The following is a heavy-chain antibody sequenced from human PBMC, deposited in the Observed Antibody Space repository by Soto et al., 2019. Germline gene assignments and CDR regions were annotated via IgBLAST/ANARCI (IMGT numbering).Heavy chain of an antibody. CDR1: GFTFRSYD. CDR3: ARVPTASGSYGNAAFDI. D-gene: IGHD1-26*01. Sequence: EVQLVESGGGLVQPGGSLRLSCAASGFTFRSYDMHWVRQATGKGLEWVSAIGTAGDTYYPGSVKGRFTISRENAKNSLYLQMNSLRAGDTAVYYCARVPTASGSYGNAAFDIWGQGTMVTVSS. CDR2: IGTAGDT. J-gene: IGHJ3*02. V-gene: IGHV3-13*01.